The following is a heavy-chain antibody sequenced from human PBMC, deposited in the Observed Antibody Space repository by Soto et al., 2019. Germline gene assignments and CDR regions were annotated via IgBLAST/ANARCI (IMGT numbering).Heavy chain of an antibody. CDR2: ISYDGSNK. V-gene: IGHV3-30*03. CDR3: ASELYEHSMCGSCILVH. CDR1: GLSFSSYG. Sequence: QVQLVESGGGVVQPGRSLRLSCADSGLSFSSYGMHWVRQAPGEGLEWVAAISYDGSNKNYLASVEGRFTISRDNSKNXPYLPINAPGPEYISVYCGASELYEHSMCGSCILVHWGQVTLFPVPS. J-gene: IGHJ4*02. D-gene: IGHD3-3*02.